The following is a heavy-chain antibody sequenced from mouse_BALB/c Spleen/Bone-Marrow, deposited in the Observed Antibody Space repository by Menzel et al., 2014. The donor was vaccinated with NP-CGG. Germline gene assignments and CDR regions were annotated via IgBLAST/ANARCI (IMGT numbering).Heavy chain of an antibody. D-gene: IGHD2-3*01. J-gene: IGHJ4*01. Sequence: VQLQQSGAELVRSGASVKLSCTASGFNIKDFYMHWVKQRPEQGLEWIGWIDPENGDPEYAPKFQGKATMTADTSSNTAYLQLSSLTSEDTAVYYCSGGYSLAYALDYWGQGTSVTVSS. V-gene: IGHV14-4*02. CDR3: SGGYSLAYALDY. CDR1: GFNIKDFY. CDR2: IDPENGDP.